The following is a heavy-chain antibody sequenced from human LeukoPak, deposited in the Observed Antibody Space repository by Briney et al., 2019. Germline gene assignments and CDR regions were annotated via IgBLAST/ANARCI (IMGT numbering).Heavy chain of an antibody. V-gene: IGHV4-4*07. J-gene: IGHJ4*02. Sequence: PSETLSLTCTVSGGSISSYYWSWIRQPAGKGLEWIGRIYTSGSTNYNPSLKSRVTMSVDTSKNQFSLKLSSVTAADTAVYYCARAPASYGSGSPLDYWGQGTLVTVSS. CDR3: ARAPASYGSGSPLDY. CDR2: IYTSGST. CDR1: GGSISSYY. D-gene: IGHD3-10*01.